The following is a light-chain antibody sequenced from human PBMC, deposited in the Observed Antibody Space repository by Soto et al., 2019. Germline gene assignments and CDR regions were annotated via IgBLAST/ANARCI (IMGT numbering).Light chain of an antibody. CDR2: GNS. J-gene: IGLJ2*01. V-gene: IGLV1-40*01. CDR1: SSNIGAGYD. Sequence: QSVLTQPPSVSGAPGQRVTISFTGSSSNIGAGYDVQWYQQLPGAAPKLLIFGNSNRPSGVPDRFSGSRSGTSASLAITGLQAEDEADYFCQSYDISLSVSVIFGGGTKLTVL. CDR3: QSYDISLSVSVI.